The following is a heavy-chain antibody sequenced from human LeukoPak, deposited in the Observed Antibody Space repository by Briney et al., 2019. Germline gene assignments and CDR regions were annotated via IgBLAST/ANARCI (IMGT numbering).Heavy chain of an antibody. Sequence: SETLSLTCSASGGSIRSYYWSWIRQPPGKGLEYIGYIHHSGSTNNNPSLESRVTISIDTAKNQFSLKLNSVTAADTALYYCAAHRYSSGWYLGYWGQGTLVTVSS. D-gene: IGHD6-19*01. CDR2: IHHSGST. J-gene: IGHJ4*02. CDR1: GGSIRSYY. CDR3: AAHRYSSGWYLGY. V-gene: IGHV4-59*01.